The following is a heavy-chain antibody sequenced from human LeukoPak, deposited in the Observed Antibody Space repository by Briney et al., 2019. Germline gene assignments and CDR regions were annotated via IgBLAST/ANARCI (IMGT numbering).Heavy chain of an antibody. Sequence: PSETLSLTCAVSGYSTISGYFWGWIRQPPGKGLEWIGNIYQTGNTYYNPSLKSRVTISIDTSKNQFSLRLSSVTAADTAVYYCARPGVGATSGNDAFDIWGQGTTVTVSS. J-gene: IGHJ3*02. V-gene: IGHV4-38-2*01. CDR1: GYSTISGYF. D-gene: IGHD1-26*01. CDR3: ARPGVGATSGNDAFDI. CDR2: IYQTGNT.